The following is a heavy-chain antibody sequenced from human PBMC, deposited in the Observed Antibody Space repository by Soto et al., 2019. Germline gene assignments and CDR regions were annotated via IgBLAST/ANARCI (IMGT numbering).Heavy chain of an antibody. Sequence: EVQLVETGGGLIQPGGSLRLSCLASGFSVTTNYIIWVRQPPGKGLEWVSTTFTGGSTHYADYVKGRFSISRDNSKNTVYLQMNNLRVEDTAVYYCAKKPPRSIQGWAFGMDVWGQGTTVSVSS. CDR2: TFTGGST. CDR3: AKKPPRSIQGWAFGMDV. J-gene: IGHJ6*02. D-gene: IGHD1-26*01. V-gene: IGHV3-53*02. CDR1: GFSVTTNY.